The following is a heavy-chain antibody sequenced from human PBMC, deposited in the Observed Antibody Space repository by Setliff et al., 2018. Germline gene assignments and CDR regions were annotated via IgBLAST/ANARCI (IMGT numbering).Heavy chain of an antibody. D-gene: IGHD3-3*01. J-gene: IGHJ6*03. V-gene: IGHV3-48*01. CDR3: ARSYNFWSGPALDV. CDR2: ISSSSSTI. Sequence: GGSLRLSCAASGFTFSDYSMNWVRQAPGKGLEWVSDISSSSSTIYYADSVKGRFTISRDNAQNSLYLQMNSLRAEDTAVYYCARSYNFWSGPALDVWGKGTTVTVS. CDR1: GFTFSDYS.